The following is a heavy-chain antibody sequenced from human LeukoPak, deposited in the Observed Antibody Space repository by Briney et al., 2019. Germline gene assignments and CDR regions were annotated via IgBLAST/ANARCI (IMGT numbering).Heavy chain of an antibody. CDR3: AKEGDSSGHCGDFDI. D-gene: IGHD3-22*01. V-gene: IGHV3-30*04. J-gene: IGHJ3*02. CDR2: VSHDGSGT. CDR1: GFTFGSSP. Sequence: GESLRLSCAASGFTFGSSPMHWVRQAPGKGLEWVAGVSHDGSGTYYTDSVKGRFSISRDNAKNTLFLQMNSLRPEDTALYYCAKEGDSSGHCGDFDIWGQGTMVTVSS.